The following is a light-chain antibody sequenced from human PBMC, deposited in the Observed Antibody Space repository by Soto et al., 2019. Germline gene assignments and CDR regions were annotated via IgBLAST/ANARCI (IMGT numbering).Light chain of an antibody. Sequence: EIVMTQSPATLSVSPGERATLSCRASQSVSILLAWYQQKSGQAPMLLISRASSRATGIPDRFSGSGSGTDFTLTISRLEPEVFAVYYCQHYGSSGTFGQGTKVDIK. CDR1: QSVSIL. V-gene: IGKV3-20*01. CDR3: QHYGSSGT. J-gene: IGKJ1*01. CDR2: RAS.